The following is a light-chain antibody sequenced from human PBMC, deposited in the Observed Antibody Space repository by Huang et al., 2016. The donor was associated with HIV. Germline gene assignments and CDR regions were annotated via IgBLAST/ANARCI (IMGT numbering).Light chain of an antibody. CDR3: QQYNNWRPT. CDR2: GAY. V-gene: IGKV3-15*01. J-gene: IGKJ1*01. CDR1: HSDSSK. Sequence: EIVMTPSPATLSVSPGERTTLSCRDSHSDSSKLAWYQQKPGLAPRLLIYGAYKRGTGIRAKCSGSGSGAEFTLYISSVQSEDFAVYYCQQYNNWRPTFGQGTKVEIK.